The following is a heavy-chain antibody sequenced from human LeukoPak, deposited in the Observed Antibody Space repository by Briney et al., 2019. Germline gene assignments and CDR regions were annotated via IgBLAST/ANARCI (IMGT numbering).Heavy chain of an antibody. Sequence: GGSLRLSCAASGFTFSSYGMRWVRQAPGKGLEWVSTISGSAYNTYYADSVKGRFTISRDNSANTLYLQMNSLRAEDTALYYCAKHSGSYFIYYVDSWGQGTLVTVSS. CDR3: AKHSGSYFIYYVDS. V-gene: IGHV3-23*01. J-gene: IGHJ4*02. D-gene: IGHD1-26*01. CDR1: GFTFSSYG. CDR2: ISGSAYNT.